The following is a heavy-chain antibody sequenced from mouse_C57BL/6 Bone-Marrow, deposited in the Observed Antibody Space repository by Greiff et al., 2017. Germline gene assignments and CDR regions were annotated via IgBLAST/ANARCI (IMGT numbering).Heavy chain of an antibody. Sequence: EVMLVESGPVLVKPGPSVKISCKASGFTFTDYYMHWVKQSHGKSLEWIGLVYPYNGGTSYNQKFKGKATLTVDTSSSTAYMELNSLTSEDSAVYYCARGWGLSPLRGFDYWGQGTTLTVSS. CDR1: GFTFTDYY. D-gene: IGHD1-1*01. CDR2: VYPYNGGT. CDR3: ARGWGLSPLRGFDY. J-gene: IGHJ2*01. V-gene: IGHV1-36*01.